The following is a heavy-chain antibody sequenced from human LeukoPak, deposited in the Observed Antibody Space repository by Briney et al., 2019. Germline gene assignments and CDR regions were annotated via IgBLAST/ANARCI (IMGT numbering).Heavy chain of an antibody. Sequence: GGSLRLSCAASGFTFGPYAMSWVRQAPERGLEWVSSITNNGDNTYYADSVKGRFTISRDNSKNTLYLQMNSLRAEDTAIFHCAKGRGVVGTSTPDYWGQGTLVTVSS. V-gene: IGHV3-23*01. CDR3: AKGRGVVGTSTPDY. CDR1: GFTFGPYA. CDR2: ITNNGDNT. D-gene: IGHD1-26*01. J-gene: IGHJ4*02.